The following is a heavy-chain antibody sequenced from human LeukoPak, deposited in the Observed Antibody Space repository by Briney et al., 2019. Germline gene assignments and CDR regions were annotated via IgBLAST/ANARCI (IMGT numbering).Heavy chain of an antibody. CDR2: IRYGNLQ. CDR1: GFIFSNYG. J-gene: IGHJ3*02. V-gene: IGHV3-30*02. CDR3: SREASEAFDI. Sequence: GGSLRLSCAASGFIFSNYGMHWVRQAPGKGLEWVAVIRYGNLQYYVDSVKGRFTVSKDNFKDTLYLHMNGLRPEDSAVYYCSREASEAFDIWGQGSMVTVS.